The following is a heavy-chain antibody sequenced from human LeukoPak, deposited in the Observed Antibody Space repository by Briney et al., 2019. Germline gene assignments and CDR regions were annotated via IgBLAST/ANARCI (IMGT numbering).Heavy chain of an antibody. CDR1: GGTFSSYA. V-gene: IGHV1-69*04. CDR3: ARPNYYDSSGYYESFDY. CDR2: IIPILGIA. D-gene: IGHD3-22*01. J-gene: IGHJ4*02. Sequence: ASVKVSCKASGGTFSSYAISWVRQAPGQGLEWMGRIIPILGIANYAQKFQGRVTITADKSTSTAYMELSSLRSEDTAVYYCARPNYYDSSGYYESFDYWGQGTLVTVSS.